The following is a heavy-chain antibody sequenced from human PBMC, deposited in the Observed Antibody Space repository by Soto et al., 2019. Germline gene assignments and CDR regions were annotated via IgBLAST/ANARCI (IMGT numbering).Heavy chain of an antibody. Sequence: QVQLQESGPGLVKPSQTLSLTCTVSGGSISSGDYYWSWIRQPPGKGLEWIGYIYYSGSTYYNPSRKSRVTVAVDTSKNQFSLKLSSVTAADTAVYYWARAFDILTRYYFDYWGQGTLVTVSS. D-gene: IGHD3-9*01. V-gene: IGHV4-30-4*01. CDR3: ARAFDILTRYYFDY. CDR1: GGSISSGDYY. J-gene: IGHJ4*02. CDR2: IYYSGST.